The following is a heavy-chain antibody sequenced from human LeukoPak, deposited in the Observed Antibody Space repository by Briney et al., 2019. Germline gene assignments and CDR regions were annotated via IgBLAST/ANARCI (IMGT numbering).Heavy chain of an antibody. CDR1: GFTFSSYS. V-gene: IGHV3-21*01. Sequence: GSLRLSCAASGFTFSSYSMNWVRQAPGKGLEWVSSISSSSSYIYYADSVKGRFTISRDNAKNSLHLQMNSLRAEDTAVYYCAREAPDFYFDYWGQGTLVTVSS. J-gene: IGHJ4*02. CDR3: AREAPDFYFDY. D-gene: IGHD2-21*02. CDR2: ISSSSSYI.